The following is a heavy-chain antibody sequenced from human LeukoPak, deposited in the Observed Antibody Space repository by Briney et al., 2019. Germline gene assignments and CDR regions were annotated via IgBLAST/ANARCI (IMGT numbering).Heavy chain of an antibody. J-gene: IGHJ4*02. CDR2: INQNGVEM. Sequence: PGGSLRLSCATSGFTFTNYWMTWVRQAPGKGLEWVANINQNGVEMYYVESVKGRFTISRDSGRNSLFLQMNSLRAEDTAVYYCARDFGSAAAISEYWGQGTLVTVSS. CDR1: GFTFTNYW. CDR3: ARDFGSAAAISEY. D-gene: IGHD6-13*01. V-gene: IGHV3-7*01.